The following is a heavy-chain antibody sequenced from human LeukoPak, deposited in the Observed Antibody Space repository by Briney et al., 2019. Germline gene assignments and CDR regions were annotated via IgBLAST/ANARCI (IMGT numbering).Heavy chain of an antibody. CDR2: IYSSGTT. J-gene: IGHJ4*02. D-gene: IGHD1-26*01. CDR3: ARERVPSGSYFDY. V-gene: IGHV3-66*01. CDR1: GLTVSTNY. Sequence: GGSLRLSCAASGLTVSTNYMSWVRQAPGKGLEWVSVIYSSGTTYYAGSVRGRFTISRDNSKNTLYLQMNSLRAEDTSVYYCARERVPSGSYFDYWGQGTLVTVSS.